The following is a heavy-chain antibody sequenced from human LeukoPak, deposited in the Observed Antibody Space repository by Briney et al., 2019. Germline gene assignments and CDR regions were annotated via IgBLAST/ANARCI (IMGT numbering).Heavy chain of an antibody. CDR3: AKETAGYFGY. D-gene: IGHD6-19*01. CDR2: ISGSGGST. V-gene: IGHV3-23*01. CDR1: GFIFNNYA. Sequence: PGRSLRLSCAGSGFIFNNYAMHWVRQPPGKGLEWVSGISGSGGSTYYADSVEGRFTISRDNSKNTLYLQMNSLRAEDTAVYYCAKETAGYFGYWGQGTLVTVSS. J-gene: IGHJ4*02.